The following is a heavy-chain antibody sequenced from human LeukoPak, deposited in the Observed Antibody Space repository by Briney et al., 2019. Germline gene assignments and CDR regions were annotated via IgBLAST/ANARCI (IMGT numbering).Heavy chain of an antibody. V-gene: IGHV1-8*01. CDR3: ARLAAAGGGFDY. D-gene: IGHD6-13*01. CDR1: GYSFTSND. Sequence: ASVKVSCKASGYSFTSNDINWVRQATGQGLERMGWMNPNSGNTGYAQKFQGRVTMTRNTSISTAYMELSSLRSEDTAVYYCARLAAAGGGFDYWGQGTLVTVSS. J-gene: IGHJ4*02. CDR2: MNPNSGNT.